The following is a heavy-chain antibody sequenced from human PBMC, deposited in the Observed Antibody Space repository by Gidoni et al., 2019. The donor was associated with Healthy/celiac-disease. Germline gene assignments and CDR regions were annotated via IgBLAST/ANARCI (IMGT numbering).Heavy chain of an antibody. CDR1: CGSLSRGGYS. CDR2: IYYSGST. CDR3: ARDTVTTVT. D-gene: IGHD4-17*01. J-gene: IGHJ5*02. Sequence: QVQLQESGPGLGNPSQTLSLTCAVPCGSLSRGGYSWSWIRQPPGKGLEWIGYIYYSGSTYYNPALKSRVTISVDTSKNQFSLKLSSVTAADTAVYYCARDTVTTVTWGQGTLVTVSS. V-gene: IGHV4-30-4*07.